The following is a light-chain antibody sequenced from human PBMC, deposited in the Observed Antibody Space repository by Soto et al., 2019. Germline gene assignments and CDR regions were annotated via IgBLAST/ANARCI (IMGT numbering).Light chain of an antibody. CDR2: DVN. J-gene: IGLJ1*01. CDR1: SSDVGGYNF. Sequence: QSALTQPASVSGSPGQSITISCTGTSSDVGGYNFVSWYQQHPGKVPKLMIFDVNRRPSGVSDRFSGSKSGNTASLTIPGLQGEDERDYYCCSYTSSSTHVFGSGTKVTV. CDR3: CSYTSSSTHV. V-gene: IGLV2-14*03.